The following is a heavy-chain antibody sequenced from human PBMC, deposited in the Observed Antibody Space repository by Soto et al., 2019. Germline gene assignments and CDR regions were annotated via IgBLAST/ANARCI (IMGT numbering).Heavy chain of an antibody. D-gene: IGHD3-22*01. Sequence: TSETLSLTCSVSGDSISSSSYYWGWIRQPPGKGLEWIGSIYYSGNTYYNPSLKSRVTISVDKSKNQFSLKLSSVTAADTAVYYCARSPDSSGYYPRWYYYGMDVWGQGTTVTVSS. V-gene: IGHV4-39*07. CDR1: GDSISSSSYY. J-gene: IGHJ6*02. CDR2: IYYSGNT. CDR3: ARSPDSSGYYPRWYYYGMDV.